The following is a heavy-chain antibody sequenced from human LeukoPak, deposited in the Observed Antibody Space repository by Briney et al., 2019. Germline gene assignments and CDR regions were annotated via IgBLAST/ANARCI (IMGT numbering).Heavy chain of an antibody. J-gene: IGHJ4*02. V-gene: IGHV3-23*01. D-gene: IGHD3-22*01. Sequence: GGSLRLSCTASGFTFSSHSMSWVRQASGKGLEWVSVIGGSGDVTRYTDSVKGRFTISRDNSKNTLYLQMNNLRAEDTAIYYCAKDRSGYYYDDWGQGTLVTVSS. CDR1: GFTFSSHS. CDR2: IGGSGDVT. CDR3: AKDRSGYYYDD.